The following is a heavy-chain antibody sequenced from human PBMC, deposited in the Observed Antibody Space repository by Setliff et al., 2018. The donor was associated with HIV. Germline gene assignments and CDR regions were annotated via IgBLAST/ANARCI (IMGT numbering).Heavy chain of an antibody. V-gene: IGHV4-39*07. CDR1: GGSTSSSSYY. CDR2: IYHNGNT. CDR3: ATSLITVPPDAFDI. D-gene: IGHD4-4*01. J-gene: IGHJ3*02. Sequence: SETLSLTCTVAGGSTSSSSYYWGWIRQPPGMGLEWIASIYHNGNTYYNPSLKSRVTMSVDTSKNQFSLKLSSVTAADTAVYYCATSLITVPPDAFDIWGQGTTVTVSS.